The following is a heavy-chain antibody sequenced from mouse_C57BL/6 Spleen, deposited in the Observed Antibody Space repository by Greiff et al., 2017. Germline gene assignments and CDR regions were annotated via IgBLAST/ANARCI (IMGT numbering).Heavy chain of an antibody. D-gene: IGHD1-1*01. CDR2: IYPGSGST. J-gene: IGHJ2*01. CDR1: GYTFTSYW. V-gene: IGHV1-55*01. CDR3: ARWGRGGSADYLDY. Sequence: QVQLQQPGPELVKPGASVKMSCKASGYTFTSYWITWVKQRPGQGLEWIGVIYPGSGSTNYNEKFKSKATLTVDTSSSTAYMQLSSLTSEDSAVYYCARWGRGGSADYLDYWGQGTTLTVSS.